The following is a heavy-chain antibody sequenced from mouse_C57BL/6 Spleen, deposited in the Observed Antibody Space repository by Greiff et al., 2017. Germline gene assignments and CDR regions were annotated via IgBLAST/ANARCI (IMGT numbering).Heavy chain of an antibody. CDR1: GFTFSDYG. V-gene: IGHV5-17*01. CDR2: ISSGSSTI. CDR3: AITPYYAMDY. J-gene: IGHJ4*01. Sequence: EVKVEESGGGLVKPGGSLKLSCAASGFTFSDYGMHWVRQAPEKGLEWVAYISSGSSTIYYADTVKGRFTISRDNAKNTLFLQMTSLRSEDTAMYYCAITPYYAMDYWGQGTSVTVSS. D-gene: IGHD1-3*01.